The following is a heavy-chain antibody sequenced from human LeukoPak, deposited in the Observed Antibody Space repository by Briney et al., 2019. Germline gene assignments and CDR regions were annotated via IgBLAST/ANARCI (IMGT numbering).Heavy chain of an antibody. J-gene: IGHJ4*02. CDR3: ARDGAFRIYDY. CDR2: IKQDGNEK. Sequence: PGGSLRLSCAASGFTFSSYWMTWVRQAPGKGLEWVASIKQDGNEKYYVDSVKGRFTISRDNARNSLYLQMSSLRADDPAVYYCARDGAFRIYDYWGQGTLVTVSS. V-gene: IGHV3-7*01. CDR1: GFTFSSYW. D-gene: IGHD3-3*02.